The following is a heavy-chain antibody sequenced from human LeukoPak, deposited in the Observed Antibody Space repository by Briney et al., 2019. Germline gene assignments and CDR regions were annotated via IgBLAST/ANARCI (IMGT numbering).Heavy chain of an antibody. D-gene: IGHD3-10*01. CDR3: ARGPDYYGSGSYYLRNRYYFDY. Sequence: PSETLSLTCTVSGGSISSYYWSWIRQPPGKGLEWIGYIYYSGSTNYNPSLKSRVTISVDTSKNQFSLKLSSVTAADTAVYYCARGPDYYGSGSYYLRNRYYFDYWGQGTLVTVSS. J-gene: IGHJ4*02. CDR1: GGSISSYY. V-gene: IGHV4-59*12. CDR2: IYYSGST.